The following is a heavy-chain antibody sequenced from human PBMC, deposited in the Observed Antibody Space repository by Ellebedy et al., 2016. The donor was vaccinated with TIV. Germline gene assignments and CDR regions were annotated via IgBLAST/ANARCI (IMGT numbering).Heavy chain of an antibody. CDR1: GFSVDSDY. Sequence: GESLKISCVASGFSVDSDYMNWLRQTPGKGLEWLSVIYRGGSTYYADSMKARFTISRDISKNTLYLQMNSLRAEDTALYYCARACAWNAFDVWGRGTMVTVSS. CDR3: ARACAWNAFDV. J-gene: IGHJ3*01. V-gene: IGHV3-53*01. CDR2: IYRGGST.